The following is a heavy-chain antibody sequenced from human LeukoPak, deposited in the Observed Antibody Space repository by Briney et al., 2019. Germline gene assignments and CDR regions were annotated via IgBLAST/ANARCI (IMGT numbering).Heavy chain of an antibody. CDR3: AKISIAAAVFDY. CDR1: GFTFSDYY. D-gene: IGHD6-13*01. V-gene: IGHV3-23*01. CDR2: ISGSGGST. J-gene: IGHJ4*02. Sequence: GGSLRLSCAASGFTFSDYYMSWIRQAPGKGLEWVSAISGSGGSTYYADSVKGRFTISRDNSKNTLYLQMNSLRAEDTAVYYCAKISIAAAVFDYWGQGTLVTVSS.